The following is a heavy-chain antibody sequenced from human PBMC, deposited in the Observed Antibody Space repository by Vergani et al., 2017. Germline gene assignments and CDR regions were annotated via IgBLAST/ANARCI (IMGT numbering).Heavy chain of an antibody. Sequence: QVQLMESGGGVVQPGRSMRLSCVVSGFTFSNFAMHWVRQAPGKGLEWVAGISSDVTNKYYPDSVSGRLTISRDSSKNSVYLQMNNLRAEDTALFYCAKAEADRLFRSAFDVWGQGTLVTVSS. D-gene: IGHD3-16*02. V-gene: IGHV3-30*18. J-gene: IGHJ3*01. CDR2: ISSDVTNK. CDR1: GFTFSNFA. CDR3: AKAEADRLFRSAFDV.